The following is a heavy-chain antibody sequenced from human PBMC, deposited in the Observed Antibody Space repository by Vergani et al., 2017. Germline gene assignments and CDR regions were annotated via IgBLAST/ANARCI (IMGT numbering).Heavy chain of an antibody. CDR2: IYTSGST. CDR1: GGSISSGGYY. Sequence: QLQLQESGSGLVKPSQTLSLTCAVSGGSISSGGYYWSWIRQPAGKGLEWIGRIYTSGSTNYNPSLKSRVTISVDTSKNQFSLKLSSVTAADTAVYYCARATALVYAYYGMDVWGQGTTVTVSS. J-gene: IGHJ6*02. V-gene: IGHV4-61*02. CDR3: ARATALVYAYYGMDV. D-gene: IGHD1-14*01.